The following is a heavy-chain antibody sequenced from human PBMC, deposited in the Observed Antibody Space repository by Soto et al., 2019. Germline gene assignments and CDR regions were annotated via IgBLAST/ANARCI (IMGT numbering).Heavy chain of an antibody. D-gene: IGHD3-22*01. J-gene: IGHJ6*02. CDR1: GFTFSSYA. CDR3: ARISNYDSSGYYYYGMDV. CDR2: ISYDGSNK. V-gene: IGHV3-30-3*01. Sequence: GGSLRLSCAASGFTFSSYAMHWVRQAPGKGLEWVAVISYDGSNKYYADSVKGRFTISRDNSKNTLYLQMNSLRAEDTAVYYCARISNYDSSGYYYYGMDVWGQGTTVTVSS.